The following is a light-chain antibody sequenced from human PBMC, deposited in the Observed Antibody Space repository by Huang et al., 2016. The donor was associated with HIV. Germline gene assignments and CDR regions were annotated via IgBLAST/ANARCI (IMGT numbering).Light chain of an antibody. V-gene: IGKV4-1*01. CDR3: QQYYTTPRT. Sequence: IVMTQSPASLPVSLGARATINCKSSQSVLHSSNEKNYLAWYKQKPGQPPKLLSYWASSRVSGVPDRFSGGGSGTDFTLTISSLQAEDVAVYYCQQYYTTPRTFGPGTKLDIK. CDR1: QSVLHSSNEKNY. J-gene: IGKJ3*01. CDR2: WAS.